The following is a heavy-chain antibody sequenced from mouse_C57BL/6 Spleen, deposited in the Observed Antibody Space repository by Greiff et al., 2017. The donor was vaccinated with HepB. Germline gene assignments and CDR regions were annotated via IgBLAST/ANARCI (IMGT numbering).Heavy chain of an antibody. V-gene: IGHV10-1*01. D-gene: IGHD1-1*01. Sequence: EVQGVESGGGLVQPKGSLKLSCAASGFSFNTYAMNWVRQAPGKGLEWVARIRSESNNYATYYADSVKDRFTISRDDSESMLYLKMNNLKTEDTAMEYCGGQCYSSSYYDMDYWGQGTSVTVSS. CDR1: GFSFNTYA. J-gene: IGHJ4*01. CDR3: GGQCYSSSYYDMDY. CDR2: IRSESNNYAT.